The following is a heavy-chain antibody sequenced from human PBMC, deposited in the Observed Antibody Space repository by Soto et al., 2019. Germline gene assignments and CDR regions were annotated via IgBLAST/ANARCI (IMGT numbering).Heavy chain of an antibody. CDR2: ISYDGSNK. CDR3: ARGDVWGSYRYPHYFDY. J-gene: IGHJ4*02. CDR1: GFTFSSYA. V-gene: IGHV3-30-3*01. Sequence: PGGSLRLSCAASGFTFSSYAMHWVRQAPGKGLEWVAVISYDGSNKYYADSVKGRFTISRDNSKNTLYLQMNSLRAEDTAVYYCARGDVWGSYRYPHYFDYWGQGTLVTVSS. D-gene: IGHD3-16*02.